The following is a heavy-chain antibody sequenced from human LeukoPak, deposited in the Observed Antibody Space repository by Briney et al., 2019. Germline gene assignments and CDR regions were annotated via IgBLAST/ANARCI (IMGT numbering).Heavy chain of an antibody. CDR3: ARLITGTTTAFDI. J-gene: IGHJ3*02. CDR2: VYTRGST. CDR1: GGSISGYY. V-gene: IGHV4-4*07. Sequence: SETLSLTCSVSGGSISGYYWTRIRQPAGKGLEWIGRVYTRGSTHYNPSLTTRLTMSVDTSKNQFSLKLSSVTAADTAVYYCARLITGTTTAFDIWGQGTMVTVSS. D-gene: IGHD1-7*01.